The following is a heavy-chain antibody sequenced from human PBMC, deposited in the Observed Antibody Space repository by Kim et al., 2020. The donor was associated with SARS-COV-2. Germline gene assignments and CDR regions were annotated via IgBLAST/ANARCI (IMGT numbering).Heavy chain of an antibody. CDR3: ARLESSSWPLNYYGMDV. J-gene: IGHJ6*02. V-gene: IGHV4-39*01. Sequence: LTSRVTISVDTSKNQFSLKLSSVTAADTAVYYCARLESSSWPLNYYGMDVWGQGTTVTVSS. D-gene: IGHD6-13*01.